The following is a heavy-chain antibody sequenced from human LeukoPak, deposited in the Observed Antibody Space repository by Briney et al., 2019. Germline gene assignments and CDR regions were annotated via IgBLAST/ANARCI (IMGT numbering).Heavy chain of an antibody. CDR3: AKSSGYYFHY. CDR2: ISGSDGST. V-gene: IGHV3-23*01. J-gene: IGHJ4*02. Sequence: GGSLRLSCAASGFTFSRYAMRWVRQAPGKGLEWVSAISGSDGSTYYADSVKGRFTISRDISKSTLYLQMNSLRAEDTAVYYCAKSSGYYFHYWGQGTLVTVSS. D-gene: IGHD3-22*01. CDR1: GFTFSRYA.